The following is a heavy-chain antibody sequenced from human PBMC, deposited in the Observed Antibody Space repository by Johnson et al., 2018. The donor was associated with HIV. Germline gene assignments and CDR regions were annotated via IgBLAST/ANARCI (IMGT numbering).Heavy chain of an antibody. V-gene: IGHV3-13*01. J-gene: IGHJ3*02. D-gene: IGHD3-22*01. Sequence: PASVKGRFTISRENAKNSLYLQMNSLRAGDTAVYYCAKVDDSATMIVGDAFDIWGQGTIVTVSP. CDR3: AKVDDSATMIVGDAFDI.